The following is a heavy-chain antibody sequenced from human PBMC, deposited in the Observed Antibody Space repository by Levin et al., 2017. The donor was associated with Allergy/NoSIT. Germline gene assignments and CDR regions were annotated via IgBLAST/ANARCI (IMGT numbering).Heavy chain of an antibody. J-gene: IGHJ6*02. D-gene: IGHD6-6*01. Sequence: GESLKISCKGSGYSFTSYWIGWVRQMPGKGLEWMGIIYPGDSDTRYSPSFQGQVTISADKSISTAYLQWSSLKASDTAMYYCARHGSSSSASPHYYYGMDVWGQGTTVTVSS. CDR2: IYPGDSDT. V-gene: IGHV5-51*01. CDR1: GYSFTSYW. CDR3: ARHGSSSSASPHYYYGMDV.